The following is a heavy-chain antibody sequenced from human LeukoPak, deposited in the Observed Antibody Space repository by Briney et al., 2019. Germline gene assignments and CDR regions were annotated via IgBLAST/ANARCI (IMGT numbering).Heavy chain of an antibody. D-gene: IGHD2-21*02. J-gene: IGHJ3*02. V-gene: IGHV3-21*01. CDR1: GFTFSSYS. CDR2: ISSSSSYI. CDR3: ARDGLRYCGGDCYAFDI. Sequence: KPGGSLRLSCAASGFTFSSYSMNWVRQAPGKGLEWVSSISSSSSYIYYADSVKGRFTISRDNAKNSLYLQMNSLRAEDTAVYYCARDGLRYCGGDCYAFDIWGQGTMVTVSS.